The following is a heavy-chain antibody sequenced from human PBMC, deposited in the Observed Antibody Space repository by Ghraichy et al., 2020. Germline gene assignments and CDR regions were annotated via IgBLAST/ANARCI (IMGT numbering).Heavy chain of an antibody. V-gene: IGHV3-30*02. J-gene: IGHJ4*02. D-gene: IGHD6-13*01. CDR3: AKVIAAADYFDY. CDR1: GFTFSSYG. CDR2: IRYDGSNK. Sequence: LSLTCAASGFTFSSYGMHWVRQAPGKGLEWVAFIRYDGSNKYYADSVKGRFTISRDNSKNTLYLQMNSLRAEDTAVYYCAKVIAAADYFDYWGQGTLVTVSS.